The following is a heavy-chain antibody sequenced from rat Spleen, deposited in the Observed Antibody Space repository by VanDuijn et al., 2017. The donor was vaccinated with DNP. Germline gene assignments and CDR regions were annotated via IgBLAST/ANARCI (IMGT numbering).Heavy chain of an antibody. CDR2: ISYDGTNT. CDR1: GFSFIDYS. J-gene: IGHJ2*01. V-gene: IGHV5-20*01. CDR3: TTFDDY. Sequence: EVQLVESGGGLVQPGRSLNLSCAASGFSFIDYSMTWVRQAPTKGLEWVAYISYDGTNTYYRDSVKGRFTISRDNARSSLYLQMDSLRSEDTATYYCTTFDDYWGQGVMVTVSS.